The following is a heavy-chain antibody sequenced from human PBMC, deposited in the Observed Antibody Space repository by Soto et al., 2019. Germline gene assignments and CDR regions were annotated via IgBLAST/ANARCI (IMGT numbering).Heavy chain of an antibody. J-gene: IGHJ6*02. V-gene: IGHV3-73*01. Sequence: GGALRLSGAASGWTFSGSAMHWVRQASGKGLEWVGRIRSKANSYATAYAASVKGRFTISRDDSKNTAYLQMNSLKTEDTAVYSCTRQVVYYYYGMDVWGQGTTVTVSS. D-gene: IGHD2-15*01. CDR3: TRQVVYYYYGMDV. CDR1: GWTFSGSA. CDR2: IRSKANSYAT.